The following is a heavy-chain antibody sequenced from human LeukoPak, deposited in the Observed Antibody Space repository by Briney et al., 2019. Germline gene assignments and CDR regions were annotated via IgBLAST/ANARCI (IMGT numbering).Heavy chain of an antibody. J-gene: IGHJ6*02. CDR3: ARLGNPYDFWSGASMDV. Sequence: SETLSLTCTVSGGSISPHYWSSIRQPAGKGLEWIGRIYVNGGTNYNPSLKSRVTMSVDTSKNQFSLNLSSVTAADTAVYYCARLGNPYDFWSGASMDVWGQGTTVTVSS. V-gene: IGHV4-4*07. CDR1: GGSISPHY. D-gene: IGHD3-3*01. CDR2: IYVNGGT.